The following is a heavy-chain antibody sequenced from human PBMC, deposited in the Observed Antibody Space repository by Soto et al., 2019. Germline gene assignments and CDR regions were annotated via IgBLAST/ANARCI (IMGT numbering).Heavy chain of an antibody. V-gene: IGHV4-34*01. CDR1: GGSFRGYY. CDR3: ARGISIRVAPDKYSFDS. CDR2: INHSGDT. D-gene: IGHD6-19*01. Sequence: QVQLQQWGAGLLKPSETLSLTCAVYGGSFRGYYWSWIRQPPGKGLEWIGEINHSGDTNQNPSLKSRLSISVDTSKNQFSLKLKSVTAADTAVYYCARGISIRVAPDKYSFDSWGQGTLVTVSS. J-gene: IGHJ4*02.